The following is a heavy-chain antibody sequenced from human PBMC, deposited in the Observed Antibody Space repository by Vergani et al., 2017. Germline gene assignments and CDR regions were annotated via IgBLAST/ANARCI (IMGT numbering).Heavy chain of an antibody. CDR2: MYYSGST. J-gene: IGHJ5*02. V-gene: IGHV4-59*01. CDR3: GRVADFYGLGSRLLDL. CDR1: GGSMSGYY. D-gene: IGHD3-10*01. Sequence: QVRLQESGPGLVKPSETLSLTCSVSGGSMSGYYWSWIRQPPGKELEWIGYMYYSGSTNYNPSLETRVTISGDTSKNQLSLKLNSVTAADTAVYYCGRVADFYGLGSRLLDLWGQGILVTVSS.